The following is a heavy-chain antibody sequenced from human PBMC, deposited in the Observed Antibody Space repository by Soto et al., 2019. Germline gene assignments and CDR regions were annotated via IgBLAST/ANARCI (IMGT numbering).Heavy chain of an antibody. J-gene: IGHJ4*02. CDR2: IIPIFGTA. CDR1: GGTFSSYA. V-gene: IGHV1-69*01. D-gene: IGHD2-15*01. CDR3: ARPYCSSGSCPTRESYFDY. Sequence: QVQLVQSGAEVKKPGSSVKVSCKASGGTFSSYAISWVRQAPGQGLEWMGGIIPIFGTANYAQKFQGRVTIAADQSTSTAYKELSSLRSEDNAVYYCARPYCSSGSCPTRESYFDYWGQGTLVTVSS.